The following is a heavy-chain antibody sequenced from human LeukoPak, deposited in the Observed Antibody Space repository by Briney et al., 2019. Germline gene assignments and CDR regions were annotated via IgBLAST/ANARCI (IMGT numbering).Heavy chain of an antibody. CDR3: ARVAEFTHTVTRSRNWFDP. D-gene: IGHD4-17*01. Sequence: GASVKVSCKASGYTFTSYHMHWVRQAPGQGLEWMGWINTNTGNPTYAQGFTGRFVFSLDTSVSTAYLQISSLKADDTAVYYCARVAEFTHTVTRSRNWFDPWGQGTLVTVSS. V-gene: IGHV7-4-1*02. CDR2: INTNTGNP. CDR1: GYTFTSYH. J-gene: IGHJ5*02.